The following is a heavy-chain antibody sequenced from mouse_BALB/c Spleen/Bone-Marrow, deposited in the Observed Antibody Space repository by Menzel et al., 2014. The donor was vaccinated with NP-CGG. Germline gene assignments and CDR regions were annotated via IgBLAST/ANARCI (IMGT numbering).Heavy chain of an antibody. V-gene: IGHV5-12-1*01. CDR3: ARGYYYGSSFDY. J-gene: IGHJ2*01. CDR2: ISSGGGST. CDR1: GFAFSSYD. Sequence: EVQRVESGGGLVKPGGSLKLSCAASGFAFSSYDMSWVRQTPVKRLEWVAYISSGGGSTYYPDTVKGRFTISRDNAKNTLYLQMSSLKSEDTAMYYCARGYYYGSSFDYWGQGTTLTVSS. D-gene: IGHD1-1*01.